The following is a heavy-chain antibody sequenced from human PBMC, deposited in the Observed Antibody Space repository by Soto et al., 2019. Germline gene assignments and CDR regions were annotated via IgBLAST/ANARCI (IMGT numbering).Heavy chain of an antibody. Sequence: QLQLQESGPGLVKPSETLSLTCTVSTDSSSFTNSYWGWIRQPPGKGLQWIGSSSYNGGTFYNPCLMGRVVISFDTSKKQASLQVTSVTAADTAVYFCARHRIEVVWRGFDFWGQGSPVTVSS. CDR1: TDSSSFTNSY. CDR3: ARHRIEVVWRGFDF. J-gene: IGHJ4*02. CDR2: SSYNGGT. V-gene: IGHV4-39*01. D-gene: IGHD3-10*01.